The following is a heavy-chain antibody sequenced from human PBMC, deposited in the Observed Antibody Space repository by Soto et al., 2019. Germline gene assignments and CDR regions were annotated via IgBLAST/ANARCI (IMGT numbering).Heavy chain of an antibody. Sequence: QVQLVQSGAEVKKPGASVKVSCKASGYTFTSYGISWVRQAPGQGLEWMGWICAYSGSTNYAQKLQGRVTMTTDTSTSIAYTELRSLRPDDTAVYYWARSIAAAVDFDSWGQGALVSVSS. CDR3: ARSIAAAVDFDS. CDR2: ICAYSGST. D-gene: IGHD6-13*01. J-gene: IGHJ4*02. V-gene: IGHV1-18*01. CDR1: GYTFTSYG.